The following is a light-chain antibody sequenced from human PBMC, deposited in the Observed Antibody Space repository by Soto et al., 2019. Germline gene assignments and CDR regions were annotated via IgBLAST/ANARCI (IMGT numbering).Light chain of an antibody. V-gene: IGKV3-15*01. CDR2: GAS. CDR3: PHYTAWPPP. CDR1: QSVGSS. J-gene: IGKJ1*01. Sequence: GLSQSAGTVSLNPGERPTLSCMAIQSVGSSLAWYQQVPGQAPRLLIYGASFRETGISDRFIGCGSGSEFVLTISDLQSEDFAVYSCPHYTAWPPPSGQGTKVDI.